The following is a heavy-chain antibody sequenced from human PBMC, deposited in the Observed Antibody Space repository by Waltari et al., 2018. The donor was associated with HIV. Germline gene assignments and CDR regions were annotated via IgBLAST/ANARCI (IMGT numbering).Heavy chain of an antibody. CDR1: GGSFRAYY. CDR3: ARGSPTLQFYDDFSGYLDAFDV. CDR2: INPSGNI. D-gene: IGHD3-22*01. V-gene: IGHV4-34*01. Sequence: QVPLQQWGAGLLKPSETLSLTCAVSGGSFRAYYSLWILHTPGKGLEWSGEINPSGNINQSPSLKSRLTISVDPAKNQFSLKMTSMTAADTAGYYCARGSPTLQFYDDFSGYLDAFDVWGHGTMVTVSS. J-gene: IGHJ3*01.